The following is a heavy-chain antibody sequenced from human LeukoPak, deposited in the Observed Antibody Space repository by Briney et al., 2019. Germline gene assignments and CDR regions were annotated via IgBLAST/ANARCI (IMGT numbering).Heavy chain of an antibody. CDR2: FYYSGST. CDR3: ARVLIAVAAFDY. Sequence: SETLSLTCTVSGGSISSYYWSWIRQPPGEGLEWIGYFYYSGSTNYNPSLKSRVTMSVDTAKNQFSLKLSSVTAADAAVYYCARVLIAVAAFDYWGQGTLITVSS. J-gene: IGHJ4*02. CDR1: GGSISSYY. V-gene: IGHV4-59*01. D-gene: IGHD6-19*01.